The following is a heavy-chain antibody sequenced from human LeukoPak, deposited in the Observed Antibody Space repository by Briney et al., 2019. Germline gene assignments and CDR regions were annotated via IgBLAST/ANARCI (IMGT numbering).Heavy chain of an antibody. D-gene: IGHD5-18*01. Sequence: PSETLSLTCTVSGGSISSYYWSWIRQPPGKGLEWVGYIYYSGSANYNPSLKSRVTISVDTSKFSLKLSSVTAADTAVYYCARHMRGFSYGPFDYWGQGTVDTVSS. CDR3: ARHMRGFSYGPFDY. J-gene: IGHJ4*02. CDR2: IYYSGSA. CDR1: GGSISSYY. V-gene: IGHV4-59*08.